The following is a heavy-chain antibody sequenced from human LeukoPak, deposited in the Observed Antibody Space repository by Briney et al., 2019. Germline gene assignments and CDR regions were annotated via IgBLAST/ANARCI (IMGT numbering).Heavy chain of an antibody. J-gene: IGHJ4*02. Sequence: GGSLRLSCAVSGFTFSNFWMSWVRQAPGRGLAWVANIHPEGNEKYHVESVKGRFTISRDNAKNLLFLQMNGLRAEDTAVYYCAKVDRQWLVPLTLDYWGQGTLVTASS. D-gene: IGHD6-19*01. CDR2: IHPEGNEK. CDR3: AKVDRQWLVPLTLDY. V-gene: IGHV3-7*03. CDR1: GFTFSNFW.